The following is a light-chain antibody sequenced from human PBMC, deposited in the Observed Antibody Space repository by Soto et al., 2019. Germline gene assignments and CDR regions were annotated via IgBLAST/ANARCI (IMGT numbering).Light chain of an antibody. CDR3: SSYAGSNNRV. CDR2: EVS. V-gene: IGLV2-8*01. CDR1: SSDVGDYNY. J-gene: IGLJ3*02. Sequence: QSALTQPPSASGSPGQSVTISCTGTSSDVGDYNYVSWYQQHPGKAPKLMIYEVSKRPSGVPDRFSGSKSGNTASLTVSGLQAEEEADYYCSSYAGSNNRVFGGGTKLTVL.